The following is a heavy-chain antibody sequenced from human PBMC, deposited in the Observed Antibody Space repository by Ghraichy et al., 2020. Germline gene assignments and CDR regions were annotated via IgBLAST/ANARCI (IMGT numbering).Heavy chain of an antibody. CDR3: ARTGLLGATVYAFDI. Sequence: GSLRLSCAASGFTFSTYTMNWVRQAPGKGLEWVSSISHGSSYIYYADSLKGRFTISRDDAKNSLYLQMSSLRAEDTAVYYCARTGLLGATVYAFDIWGQGTTVTVSS. D-gene: IGHD1-26*01. J-gene: IGHJ3*02. CDR1: GFTFSTYT. CDR2: ISHGSSYI. V-gene: IGHV3-21*01.